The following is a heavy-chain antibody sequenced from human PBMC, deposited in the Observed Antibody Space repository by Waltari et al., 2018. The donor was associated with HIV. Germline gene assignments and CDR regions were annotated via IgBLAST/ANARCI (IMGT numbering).Heavy chain of an antibody. J-gene: IGHJ2*01. CDR1: GLTLVGTY. CDR2: IYSGGSS. V-gene: IGHV3-53*01. CDR3: AREFHGVSGRIYNEVRHWYIDL. Sequence: EVQLVESGGGLIQPGGSLRFSCAAYGLTLVGTYMIWVRQAPGKGREWVSVIYSGGSSYYADSVEGRFSIYRDRSKNTLNLQMNSLRVEDTAVYYCAREFHGVSGRIYNEVRHWYIDLWGRGTLVTVSS. D-gene: IGHD3-10*01.